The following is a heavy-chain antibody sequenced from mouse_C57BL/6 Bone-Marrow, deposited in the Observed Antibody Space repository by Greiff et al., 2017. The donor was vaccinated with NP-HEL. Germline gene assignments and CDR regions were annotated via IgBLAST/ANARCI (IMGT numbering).Heavy chain of an antibody. V-gene: IGHV1-26*01. D-gene: IGHD1-1*01. Sequence: EVQLQQSGPELVKPGASVKISCKASGYTFTDYYMNWVKQSHGKSLEWIGDINPNNGGTSYNQKFKGKATLTVDKSSSTAYMELRSLTSEDSAVYYCAREGLLLLWGQGTTLTVSS. CDR1: GYTFTDYY. CDR3: AREGLLLL. CDR2: INPNNGGT. J-gene: IGHJ2*01.